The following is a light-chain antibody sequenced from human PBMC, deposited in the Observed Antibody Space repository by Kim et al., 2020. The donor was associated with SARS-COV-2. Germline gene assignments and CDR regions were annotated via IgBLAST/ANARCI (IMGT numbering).Light chain of an antibody. CDR3: QAWDSSTVV. Sequence: SVSPEKTASITGSGDKLGDKYACWYQQKPGQSPGLVIYQDSKRPSGIPERFSGSNSGNTATLTISGTQAMDEADYCCQAWDSSTVVFGGGTKLTVL. CDR2: QDS. CDR1: KLGDKY. J-gene: IGLJ2*01. V-gene: IGLV3-1*01.